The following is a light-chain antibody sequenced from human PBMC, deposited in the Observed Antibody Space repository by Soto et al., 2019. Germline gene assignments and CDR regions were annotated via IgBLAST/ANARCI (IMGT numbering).Light chain of an antibody. CDR2: GAS. CDR3: KQYNICPPYT. CDR1: QRVSSN. J-gene: IGKJ2*01. V-gene: IGKV3D-15*01. Sequence: EIVMTQSPSTLSVSPGERATLSCRASQRVSSNLAWYQQKPGQPPRLLIYGASIRATGIPARFSGSGSGTEFTLTICSLQSEDFAVYYCKQYNICPPYTFGQGTQLEIK.